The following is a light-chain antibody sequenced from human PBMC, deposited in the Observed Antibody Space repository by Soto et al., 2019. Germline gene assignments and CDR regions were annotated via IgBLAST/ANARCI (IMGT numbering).Light chain of an antibody. Sequence: EIVVTQSPATLALSPGGRATLSCRASQRFSSNLARYQQKPGQAPRLLIYGASTRASGMRVRFSGSGSGTEFTLTNCSLQSQDLAVYYCLQYNNSTRTFEEGMKV. CDR3: LQYNNSTRT. CDR2: GAS. CDR1: QRFSSN. V-gene: IGKV3-15*01. J-gene: IGKJ1*01.